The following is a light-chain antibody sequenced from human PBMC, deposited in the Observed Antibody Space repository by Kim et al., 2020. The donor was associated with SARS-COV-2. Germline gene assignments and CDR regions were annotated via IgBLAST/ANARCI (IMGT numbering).Light chain of an antibody. CDR2: DVS. J-gene: IGLJ3*02. V-gene: IGLV2-11*01. Sequence: GPSDTISCTGTSIDVGGYNYVSWYQRHPGKAPKLMIYDVSKRPSGVPDRFSGSKSGNTASLTISGLQAEDEADYYCCSYAGSYTWVFGGGTQLTVL. CDR3: CSYAGSYTWV. CDR1: SIDVGGYNY.